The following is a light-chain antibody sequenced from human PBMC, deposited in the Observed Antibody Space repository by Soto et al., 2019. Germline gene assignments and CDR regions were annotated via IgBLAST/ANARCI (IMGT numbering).Light chain of an antibody. CDR2: STN. V-gene: IGLV8-61*01. CDR1: SGSVSTSYS. CDR3: VLFMGGGVSV. Sequence: QTVVTQEPSFSVSPGRTVILTCGLSSGSVSTSYSPRWYQQTPGQAPRTLIYSTNTRSSGVFVLLSGSILVNKAALTITGAEAVVVCDDYCVLFMGGGVSVFGGGIKLTVL. J-gene: IGLJ3*02.